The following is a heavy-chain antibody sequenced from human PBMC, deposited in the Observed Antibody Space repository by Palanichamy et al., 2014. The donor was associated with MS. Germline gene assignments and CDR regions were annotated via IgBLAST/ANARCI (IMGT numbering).Heavy chain of an antibody. J-gene: IGHJ4*02. CDR2: IRPDGTEK. CDR3: VRDLTPDY. V-gene: IGHV3-7*01. Sequence: EVQLVESGGGLVQPGGSLRLSCVASGFTLRNYWMNWVRQAPGRGLEWVANIRPDGTEKYSIDSVKGRFTISRDNAKNSLFLQMDSLRVEDTAVYYCVRDLTPDYWGQGTLVTVSS. CDR1: GFTLRNYW.